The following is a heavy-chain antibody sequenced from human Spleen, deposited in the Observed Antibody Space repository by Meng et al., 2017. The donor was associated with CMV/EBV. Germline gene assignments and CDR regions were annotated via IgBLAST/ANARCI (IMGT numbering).Heavy chain of an antibody. CDR1: GTSFSGFY. J-gene: IGHJ4*02. Sequence: SETLSLTCAVYGTSFSGFYWSWIRQSPGKGLEWIGEINHSGVTNYNPSLKSRVTISVDTSKNQFSLKLSSVTAADTAVYYCARRGSGSYYRMAFDYWGQGTLVTVSS. CDR2: INHSGVT. D-gene: IGHD1-26*01. V-gene: IGHV4-34*01. CDR3: ARRGSGSYYRMAFDY.